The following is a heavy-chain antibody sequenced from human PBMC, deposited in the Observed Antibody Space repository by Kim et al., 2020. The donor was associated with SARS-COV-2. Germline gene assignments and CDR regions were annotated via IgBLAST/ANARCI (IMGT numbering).Heavy chain of an antibody. CDR3: ARGVVGTSSWHIGGSTSRDNWFDP. V-gene: IGHV4-34*01. J-gene: IGHJ5*02. CDR2: INHSGST. CDR1: GGSFSGYY. Sequence: SETLSLTCAVYGGSFSGYYWSWIRQPPGKGLEWIGEINHSGSTNYNPSLKSRVTISVDTSKNQFSLKLSSVTAADTAVYYCARGVVGTSSWHIGGSTSRDNWFDPWGQGTLVTVSS. D-gene: IGHD6-13*01.